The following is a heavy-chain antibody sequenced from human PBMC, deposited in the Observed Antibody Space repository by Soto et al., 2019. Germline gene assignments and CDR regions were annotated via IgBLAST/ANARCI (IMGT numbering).Heavy chain of an antibody. D-gene: IGHD4-17*01. CDR1: GYTFTRYY. Sequence: QVQLVQSGAEVKKPGASVKVSCKASGYTFTRYYIHWVRQAPGQGLEWMGIVNPSGDNTNYAQKFRGRVTMTRDTSTNTVHMELSSLRSEDTAVYFCARELGVTTVNTLFDHWGQGTVVTVSS. J-gene: IGHJ4*02. V-gene: IGHV1-46*01. CDR3: ARELGVTTVNTLFDH. CDR2: VNPSGDNT.